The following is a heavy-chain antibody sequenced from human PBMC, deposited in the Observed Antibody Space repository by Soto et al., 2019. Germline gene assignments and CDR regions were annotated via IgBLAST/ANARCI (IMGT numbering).Heavy chain of an antibody. V-gene: IGHV3-23*01. CDR1: GFTFSNYA. CDR2: ISGGGDKT. Sequence: GGSLRLSCAASGFTFSNYAMSWVRQAPGKGPEWVSAISGGGDKTYYLESVKGRFTISRDNSKNTVSLQMNSLRADDTAVYYCAKEGSPPFFQHWGQGTLVTVSS. D-gene: IGHD3-10*01. CDR3: AKEGSPPFFQH. J-gene: IGHJ4*02.